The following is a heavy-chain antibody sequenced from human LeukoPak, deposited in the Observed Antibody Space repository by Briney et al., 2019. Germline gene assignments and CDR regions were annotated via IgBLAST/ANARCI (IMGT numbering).Heavy chain of an antibody. V-gene: IGHV4-31*03. CDR3: ERAVNSPKYCSSTSCIPAFDY. Sequence: TLSLTSSLPVGSIIIGGNYWSWIRQHPGNGPEWIGYIYYSGSTYYNPSLKSRVTISVDTSKNQFSLNRSSVTSADTTEHYCERAVNSPKYCSSTSCIPAFDYWGQGILVTVSS. CDR1: VGSIIIGGNY. D-gene: IGHD2-2*01. J-gene: IGHJ4*02. CDR2: IYYSGST.